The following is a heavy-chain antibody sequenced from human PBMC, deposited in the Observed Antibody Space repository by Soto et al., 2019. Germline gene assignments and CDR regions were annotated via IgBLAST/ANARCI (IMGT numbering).Heavy chain of an antibody. V-gene: IGHV3-23*01. J-gene: IGHJ4*02. Sequence: GGSLRLSXAASGFTFTNVAMTWVRQAPGKGLEWVSTITDSGGRTDYADSVKGRFTISRDNSKSTLYLQMNNLRADDTAVYYCAKLYWNPRYFDYWGQGARVTVSS. CDR3: AKLYWNPRYFDY. CDR2: ITDSGGRT. D-gene: IGHD1-1*01. CDR1: GFTFTNVA.